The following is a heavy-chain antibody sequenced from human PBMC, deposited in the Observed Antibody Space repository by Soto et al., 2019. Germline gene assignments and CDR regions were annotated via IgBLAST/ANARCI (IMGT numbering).Heavy chain of an antibody. CDR3: ATNNYIWGSYHSPFDY. J-gene: IGHJ4*02. V-gene: IGHV2-5*02. CDR1: GFSLSTSGVA. D-gene: IGHD3-16*02. Sequence: SGPTLVKPTPALTLTCTVSGFSLSTSGVAVGWIRQPPGKALEWLALISWDDNKRYSPSLKSRLTITKDTSKNQVVLTMTNMDPVDTATYYCATNNYIWGSYHSPFDYWGQGTLVTVSS. CDR2: ISWDDNK.